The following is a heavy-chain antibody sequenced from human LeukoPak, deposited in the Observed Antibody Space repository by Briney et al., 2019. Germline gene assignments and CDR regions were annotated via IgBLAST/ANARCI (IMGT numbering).Heavy chain of an antibody. CDR2: IIPIFGTA. CDR1: GGTFSSYA. D-gene: IGHD5-18*01. CDR3: VRDGGYSYGLTLDY. V-gene: IGHV1-69*13. Sequence: SVKVSCKASGGTFSSYAISWVRQAPGQGLEWMGGIIPIFGTANYAQKFQGRVTITADESTSTAYMELSSLRSEDTAVYYCVRDGGYSYGLTLDYWGQGTLVTVSS. J-gene: IGHJ4*02.